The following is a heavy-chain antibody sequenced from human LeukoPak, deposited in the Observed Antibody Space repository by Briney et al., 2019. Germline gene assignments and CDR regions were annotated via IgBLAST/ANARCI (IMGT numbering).Heavy chain of an antibody. CDR1: GFTFSSYS. V-gene: IGHV3-48*01. CDR2: ISSSSSTI. J-gene: IGHJ4*02. Sequence: PGGSLRLSCAASGFTFSSYSMNWVRQAPGKGLEWVSYISSSSSTIYYADFVKGRFTISRDNAKNSLYLQMNSLRAEDTAVYYCARIHYDFWSGYESLFDYWGQGTLVTVSS. D-gene: IGHD3-3*01. CDR3: ARIHYDFWSGYESLFDY.